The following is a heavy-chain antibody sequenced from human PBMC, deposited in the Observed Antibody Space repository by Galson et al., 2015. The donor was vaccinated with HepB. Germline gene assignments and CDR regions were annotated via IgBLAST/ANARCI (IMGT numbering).Heavy chain of an antibody. J-gene: IGHJ6*02. D-gene: IGHD2-15*01. CDR2: IIPIFGTA. V-gene: IGHV1-69*06. CDR1: GGTFSSYA. Sequence: SVKVSCKASGGTFSSYAISWVRQAPGQGLEWMGGIIPIFGTANYAQKFQGRVTITADKSTSTAYMELSSLRSEDTAVYYCARGTRIVVVIAAISVFEYYYYGMDVWGQGTTVTVSS. CDR3: ARGTRIVVVIAAISVFEYYYYGMDV.